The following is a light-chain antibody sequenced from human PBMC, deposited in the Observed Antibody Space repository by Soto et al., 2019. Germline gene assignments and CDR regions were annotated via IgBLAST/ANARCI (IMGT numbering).Light chain of an antibody. CDR2: WAS. CDR1: QSVLYSSNNKNY. V-gene: IGKV4-1*01. J-gene: IGKJ5*01. Sequence: DIVMTQSPDSLAVSLGERATINCKSSQSVLYSSNNKNYLAWYQQKPGQPPKLLIYWASTRESGVPDRFSGSGSGTDFTLTISSLQAEDVAVYYCPQYYSTLPITFGQGTRLEIK. CDR3: PQYYSTLPIT.